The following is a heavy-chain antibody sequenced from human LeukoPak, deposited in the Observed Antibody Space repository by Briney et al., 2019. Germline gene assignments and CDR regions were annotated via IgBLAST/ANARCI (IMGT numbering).Heavy chain of an antibody. V-gene: IGHV4-61*02. CDR3: ARSGYSNFDY. Sequence: PSETLSLTCTVSGGSLSSGSDYWSWIRQSAGKGLERIGRIYASGSTNYNPSLKSRVTISVDTSKNQFSLKLSSVTAADTAVYYCARSGYSNFDYWGQGTLVTVSS. CDR2: IYASGST. J-gene: IGHJ4*02. CDR1: GGSLSSGSDY. D-gene: IGHD3-3*01.